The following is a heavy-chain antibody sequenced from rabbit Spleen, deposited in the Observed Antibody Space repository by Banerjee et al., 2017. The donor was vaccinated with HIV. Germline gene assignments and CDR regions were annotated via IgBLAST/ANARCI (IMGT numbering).Heavy chain of an antibody. CDR3: ARDTGSSFSSYGMDL. CDR2: IAGSSSGFT. CDR1: GVSFSDKEV. V-gene: IGHV1S45*01. J-gene: IGHJ6*01. Sequence: QEQLVESGGGLVQPEGSLTPTCKASGVSFSDKEVMCWVRQAPEKGLEWIGCIAGSSSGFTYTATWAKGRFTISKTSSTTVTLQMTSLPAADTATYFCARDTGSSFSSYGMDLWGPGTLVTVS. D-gene: IGHD8-1*01.